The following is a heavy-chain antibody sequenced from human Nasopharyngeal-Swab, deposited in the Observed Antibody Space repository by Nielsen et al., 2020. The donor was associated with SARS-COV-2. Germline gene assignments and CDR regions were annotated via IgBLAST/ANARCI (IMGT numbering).Heavy chain of an antibody. J-gene: IGHJ4*02. D-gene: IGHD2-2*01. Sequence: GESLRLSCAASGFTFSNYDMHWVRQAPGKGLEWVAVISYDGSNEYYADSVKGRFTISRDNSKKTLYLQMNGLRTDDTAVYYCAKAGGGDCISASCYPGAYWGQGTLVTVSS. CDR1: GFTFSNYD. CDR2: ISYDGSNE. CDR3: AKAGGGDCISASCYPGAY. V-gene: IGHV3-30*18.